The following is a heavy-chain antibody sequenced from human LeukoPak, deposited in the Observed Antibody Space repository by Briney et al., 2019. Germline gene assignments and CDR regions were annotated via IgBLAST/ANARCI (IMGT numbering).Heavy chain of an antibody. J-gene: IGHJ4*02. CDR1: GGSFSGYY. V-gene: IGHV4-34*01. CDR2: TNHSGST. Sequence: PSETLSLTCAVSGGSFSGYYWSWIRQPPGKGLEWIGETNHSGSTNYNPSLKSRVTISVDTSKNQFSLKLSSVTAADTAVYYCARGHRVYSSSWYRDYWGQGTLVTVSS. CDR3: ARGHRVYSSSWYRDY. D-gene: IGHD6-13*01.